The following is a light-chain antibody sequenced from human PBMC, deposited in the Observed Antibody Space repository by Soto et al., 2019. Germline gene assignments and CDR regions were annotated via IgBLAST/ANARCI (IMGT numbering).Light chain of an antibody. J-gene: IGKJ1*01. CDR1: QGISTY. V-gene: IGKV1-39*01. Sequence: DIQMNQSPSALSAYVGDRVTITCRASQGISTYLNWYQQKPGKAPKLLIYAASSLQSGVPSRFSGSGSETDFTLTISSLQPEDFATYSCQQSYSTTWTFGQGTKVDIK. CDR3: QQSYSTTWT. CDR2: AAS.